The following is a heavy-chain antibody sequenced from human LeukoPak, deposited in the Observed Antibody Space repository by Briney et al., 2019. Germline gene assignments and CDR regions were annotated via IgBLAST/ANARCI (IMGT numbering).Heavy chain of an antibody. J-gene: IGHJ4*02. CDR3: AISGDGHNYFDY. CDR2: INSAGSST. D-gene: IGHD5-24*01. V-gene: IGHV3-74*01. CDR1: GITISRYW. Sequence: PGGSLRLSCGASGITISRYWMHWVRQAPGKGLVWVSRINSAGSSTSYADSVKGRFTISRDNAKNTLSLQLNSLRGEDTAVYYCAISGDGHNYFDYWGQGTLVTVSS.